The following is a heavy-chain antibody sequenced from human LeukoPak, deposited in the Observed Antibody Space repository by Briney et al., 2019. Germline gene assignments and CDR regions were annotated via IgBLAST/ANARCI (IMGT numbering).Heavy chain of an antibody. Sequence: SETLSLTCTVSGGSISSYYWSWIRQPPGKGLEWIGYIYYSGSTNYNPSLKSRVTISVDTSKNQFPLKLSSVTAADTAVYYCARTIFGVVIYFDYWGQGTLVTVSS. CDR1: GGSISSYY. J-gene: IGHJ4*02. V-gene: IGHV4-59*01. CDR2: IYYSGST. D-gene: IGHD3-3*01. CDR3: ARTIFGVVIYFDY.